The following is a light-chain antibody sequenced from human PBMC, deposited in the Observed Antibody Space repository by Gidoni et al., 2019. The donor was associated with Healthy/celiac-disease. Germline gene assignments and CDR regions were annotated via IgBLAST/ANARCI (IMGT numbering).Light chain of an antibody. J-gene: IGLJ3*02. Sequence: QSVLTQPPSVSGAPGQRLPISCTGSTSNIRAGYDVHWYQQLPGTAPKLLIYGNSNRPSGVPDRFSGSKSGTSASLAITGLQAEDEADYYCQSYDSSLSGSRVFGGGTKLTVL. CDR3: QSYDSSLSGSRV. CDR2: GNS. CDR1: TSNIRAGYD. V-gene: IGLV1-40*01.